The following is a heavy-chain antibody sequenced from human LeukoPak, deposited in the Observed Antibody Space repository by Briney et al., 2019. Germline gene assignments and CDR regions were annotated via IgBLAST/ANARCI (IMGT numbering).Heavy chain of an antibody. CDR2: INPNSGGT. J-gene: IGHJ6*03. D-gene: IGHD6-19*01. CDR3: ASDGAVAGQAVSYYYYMDV. V-gene: IGHV1-2*02. CDR1: GYILTDYY. Sequence: ASVKVSCKASGYILTDYYLHWVRQAPGQGLEWMGWINPNSGGTNYAQKFQGRVTMTRDTSISTAYMELNRLRSDDTAVYYCASDGAVAGQAVSYYYYMDVWGKGTSVTISS.